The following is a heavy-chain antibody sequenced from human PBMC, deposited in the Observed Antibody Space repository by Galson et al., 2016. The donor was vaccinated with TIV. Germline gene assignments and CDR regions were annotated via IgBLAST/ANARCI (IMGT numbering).Heavy chain of an antibody. CDR2: IGPSGGST. J-gene: IGHJ4*02. CDR1: GYTFTRYY. Sequence: SVKVSCKASGYTFTRYYMHWMRQAPGQGLEWMGVIGPSGGSTTYAQKFQGRVTMTRDTSTSTVYMELSSLTSEDTAVYYCATYGSGRQASFDFWGQGTLVTVSP. V-gene: IGHV1-46*03. D-gene: IGHD3-10*01. CDR3: ATYGSGRQASFDF.